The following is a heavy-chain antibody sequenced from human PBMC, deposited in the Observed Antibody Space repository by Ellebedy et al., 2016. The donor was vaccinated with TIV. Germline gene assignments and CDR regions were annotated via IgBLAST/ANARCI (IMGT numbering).Heavy chain of an antibody. V-gene: IGHV4-31*03. CDR2: IYYSGST. D-gene: IGHD5-18*01. J-gene: IGHJ2*01. Sequence: SETLSLXXTVSGGSISSGGYYWSWIRQHPGKGLEWIGYIYYSGSTYYNPSLKSRVTISVDTSKNQFSLKLSSVTAADTAVYYCARGDTPFAFDLWGRGTLVTVSS. CDR3: ARGDTPFAFDL. CDR1: GGSISSGGYY.